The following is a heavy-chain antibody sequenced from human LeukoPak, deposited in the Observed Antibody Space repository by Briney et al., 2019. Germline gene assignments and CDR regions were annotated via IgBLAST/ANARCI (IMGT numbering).Heavy chain of an antibody. D-gene: IGHD3-10*01. V-gene: IGHV3-7*04. CDR2: IKEDGSEK. J-gene: IGHJ5*02. CDR3: AREQSFYGSGIRFDT. CDR1: GFSLSSYW. Sequence: PGGSLRLSCAAAGFSLSSYWMTWVRQAPGKGLEWVANIKEDGSEKYYVDSVKGRFTISRDNGKNSLYLQMDRLRAEDTAVYYCAREQSFYGSGIRFDTWGQRILVIVSS.